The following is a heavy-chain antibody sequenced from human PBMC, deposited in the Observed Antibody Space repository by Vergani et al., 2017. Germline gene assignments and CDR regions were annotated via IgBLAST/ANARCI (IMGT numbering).Heavy chain of an antibody. Sequence: EVQLLESGGGLVQPGGSLRLSCAASGFTVSSNYMSWVRQAPGKGLEWVSVIYSGGSTYYADSVKGRFTISRDNSKNTLYLQMNSLRAENTAVYYCARDLEVIQRGDWFDPWGQGTLVTVSS. CDR3: ARDLEVIQRGDWFDP. V-gene: IGHV3-66*02. D-gene: IGHD2-21*01. J-gene: IGHJ5*02. CDR2: IYSGGST. CDR1: GFTVSSNY.